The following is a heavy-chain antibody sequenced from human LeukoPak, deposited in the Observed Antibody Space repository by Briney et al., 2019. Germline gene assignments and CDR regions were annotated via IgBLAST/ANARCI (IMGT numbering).Heavy chain of an antibody. J-gene: IGHJ4*02. D-gene: IGHD3-22*01. CDR1: GFTFDDYV. CDR2: ISWNSGSI. Sequence: PGGSLRLSCAASGFTFDDYVMHWVRQAPGKGLEWVSGISWNSGSIGYADSVKGRFTISRDNAKNSLYLQMNSLRAEDTALYYCAKDTAVVVITGGYFDYWGQGTLVTVSS. V-gene: IGHV3-9*01. CDR3: AKDTAVVVITGGYFDY.